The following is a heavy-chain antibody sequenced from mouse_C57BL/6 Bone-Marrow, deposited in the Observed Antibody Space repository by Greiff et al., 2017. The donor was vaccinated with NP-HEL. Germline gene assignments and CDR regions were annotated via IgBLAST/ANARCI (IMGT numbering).Heavy chain of an antibody. D-gene: IGHD3-1*01. Sequence: VQLQQSGPELVKPGASVKISCTASGYSFTGYYMHWVKQSHGNILDWIGYIYPYNGVSSYNQKFKGKGTLTVDTSSSTAYMELRSLTSGDSAVYDCARGGYYDAMDYWGQGTSVTVSS. CDR1: GYSFTGYY. J-gene: IGHJ4*01. CDR3: ARGGYYDAMDY. V-gene: IGHV1-31*01. CDR2: IYPYNGVS.